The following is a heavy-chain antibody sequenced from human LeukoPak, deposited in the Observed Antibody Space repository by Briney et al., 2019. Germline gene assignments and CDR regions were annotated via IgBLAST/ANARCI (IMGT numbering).Heavy chain of an antibody. CDR1: GGSISSGSYY. CDR3: ARDAGIAARRRLGGHAFDI. CDR2: IYTSGST. D-gene: IGHD6-6*01. J-gene: IGHJ3*02. V-gene: IGHV4-39*07. Sequence: SETLSLTCTVSGGSISSGSYYWGWIRQPPGKGLEWIGRIYTSGSTNYNPSLKSRVTMSVDTSKNQFSLKLSSVTAADTAVYYCARDAGIAARRRLGGHAFDIWGQGTMVTVSS.